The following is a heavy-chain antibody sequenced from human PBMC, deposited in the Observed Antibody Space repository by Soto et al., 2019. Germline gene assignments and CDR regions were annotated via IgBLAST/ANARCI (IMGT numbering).Heavy chain of an antibody. CDR2: IHQSGDT. Sequence: QVQLKESGPGLVTPWGTLSLTCAVSGDSVSNGNWWCWVRQPPGRGLEWVGEIHQSGDTNYNPSLKSRVTVSADRSNNQYSLRLNSVTAADTAMYYCATRTSVFGIVTFYWGQGILVTVYS. V-gene: IGHV4-4*02. CDR1: GDSVSNGNW. J-gene: IGHJ4*02. D-gene: IGHD3-16*01. CDR3: ATRTSVFGIVTFY.